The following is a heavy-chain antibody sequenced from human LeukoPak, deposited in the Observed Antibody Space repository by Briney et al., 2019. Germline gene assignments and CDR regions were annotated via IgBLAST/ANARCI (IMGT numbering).Heavy chain of an antibody. J-gene: IGHJ3*02. Sequence: PSETLSLTCTVAGRSISSVDYDWSGLRQPPGRGVERIGYIYYSGNTYYNPSLKSRVTISVDTSKNQFSLKLSSVTAADTAVYYCARDRSYGEANAFDIWGQGTMVTVSS. CDR2: IYYSGNT. CDR3: ARDRSYGEANAFDI. D-gene: IGHD4-17*01. CDR1: GRSISSVDYD. V-gene: IGHV4-30-4*01.